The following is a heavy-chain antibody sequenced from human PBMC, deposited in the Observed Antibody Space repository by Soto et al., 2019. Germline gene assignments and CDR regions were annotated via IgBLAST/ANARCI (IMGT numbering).Heavy chain of an antibody. Sequence: GGSLRLSCSASGFTFTSFTMTWVRQAPGKGLEWVSSISTDNSYIYYADSVMGRFTIPRDNAMNSVYLQMNTLRADDTAVYYCARVDRRGVALAGMGIDSWGQGTLVTVSS. J-gene: IGHJ4*02. CDR3: ARVDRRGVALAGMGIDS. V-gene: IGHV3-21*01. CDR2: ISTDNSYI. CDR1: GFTFTSFT. D-gene: IGHD6-19*01.